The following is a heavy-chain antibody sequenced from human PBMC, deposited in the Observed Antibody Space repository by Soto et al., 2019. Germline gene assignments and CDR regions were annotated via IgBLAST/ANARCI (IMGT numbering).Heavy chain of an antibody. CDR3: AAHSPYYDILTGYYRGNYYYYMDV. V-gene: IGHV1-58*02. D-gene: IGHD3-9*01. CDR2: IVVGSGNT. Sequence: SVKVSCKASGFTFTSSAMQWVRQARGQRLEWIGWIVVGSGNTNYAQKFQERVTITRDMSTSTAYMELSSLRSEDTAVYYCAAHSPYYDILTGYYRGNYYYYMDVWGKGTTVTVSS. CDR1: GFTFTSSA. J-gene: IGHJ6*03.